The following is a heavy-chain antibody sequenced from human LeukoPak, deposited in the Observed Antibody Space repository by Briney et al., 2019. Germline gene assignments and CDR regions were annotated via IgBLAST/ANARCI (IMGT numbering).Heavy chain of an antibody. J-gene: IGHJ5*02. CDR2: ISWNSGSI. V-gene: IGHV3-9*01. D-gene: IGHD5-18*01. CDR1: GFTFDDYA. CDR3: AKGYTAMVRGSWFDP. Sequence: GGSLRLSCAASGFTFDDYAMHWVRQAPGKGLEWVSGISWNSGSIGYADSVKGRFTISRDNAKNSLYLQMNSLRAEDTALYYCAKGYTAMVRGSWFDPWGRGTLVTVSS.